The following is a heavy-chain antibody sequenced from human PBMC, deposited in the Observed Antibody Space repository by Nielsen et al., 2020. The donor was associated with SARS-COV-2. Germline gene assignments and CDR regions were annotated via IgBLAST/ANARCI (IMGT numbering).Heavy chain of an antibody. D-gene: IGHD6-19*01. V-gene: IGHV3-74*01. Sequence: GGSLRLSCAASGFTFDDYGMSWVRQAPGKGLVWVSRINSDGSSTSYADSVKGRFTISRDNAKNTLYLQMNSLRAEDTAVYYCARGDYSGWFYYYGMDVWGQGTTVTVSS. CDR2: INSDGSST. CDR1: GFTFDDYG. CDR3: ARGDYSGWFYYYGMDV. J-gene: IGHJ6*02.